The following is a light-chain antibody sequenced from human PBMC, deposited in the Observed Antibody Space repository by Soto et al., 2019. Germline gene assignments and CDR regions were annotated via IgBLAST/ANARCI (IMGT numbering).Light chain of an antibody. CDR3: SSYTSSSTSYVV. V-gene: IGLV2-14*01. J-gene: IGLJ2*01. CDR2: DAG. Sequence: QSALTQPASVSGSPGQSITISCTGTRSDVGGYNYVSWYQQHPGKAPKLIIYDAGNRPSGVSNRFSGSKSGNTASLTISGLQAEDESDYYFSSYTSSSTSYVVFGGGTKLTVL. CDR1: RSDVGGYNY.